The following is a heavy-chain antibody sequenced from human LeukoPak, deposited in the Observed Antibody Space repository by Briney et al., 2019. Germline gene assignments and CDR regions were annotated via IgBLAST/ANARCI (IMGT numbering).Heavy chain of an antibody. CDR3: ARGGTEPYYYYYYMDV. Sequence: SETLSLTCAVYGGSFSGYYWSWIRQPPGKGLEWIGEINHSGSTNYNPSLKSRVTMSVDTSKNQFSLKLSSVTAADTAVYYCARGGTEPYYYYYYMDVWGKGTTVTISS. CDR2: INHSGST. J-gene: IGHJ6*03. V-gene: IGHV4-34*01. D-gene: IGHD1-14*01. CDR1: GGSFSGYY.